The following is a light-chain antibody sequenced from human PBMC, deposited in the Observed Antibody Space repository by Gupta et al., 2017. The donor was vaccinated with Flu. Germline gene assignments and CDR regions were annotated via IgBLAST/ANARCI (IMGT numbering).Light chain of an antibody. V-gene: IGLV10-54*04. J-gene: IGLJ3*02. CDR1: SNNVGNQG. CDR2: RNN. CDR3: SAWDSNLSARV. Sequence: QAGLPQPPSVSKGLRPTATLTCTGNSNNVGNQGAAWLQQHQGHPPKLLSYRNNNRPSGISERFSASRSGSTASLTIAGLQSEDEADYYCSAWDSNLSARVFGGGTKLTVL.